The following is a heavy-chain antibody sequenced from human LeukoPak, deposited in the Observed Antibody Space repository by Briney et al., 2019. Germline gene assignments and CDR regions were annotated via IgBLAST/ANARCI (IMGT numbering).Heavy chain of an antibody. J-gene: IGHJ4*02. CDR2: IKQDGSEK. CDR1: GFTFSSYW. Sequence: GGSLRLSCAASGFTFSSYWMSWVRQAPGKGLEWVANIKQDGSEKYYVDSVKGRFTISRDNAKNSLYLQMHSLRAEDTAFYYCTRETGDSVDYWGQGTLVTVSS. V-gene: IGHV3-7*01. D-gene: IGHD7-27*01. CDR3: TRETGDSVDY.